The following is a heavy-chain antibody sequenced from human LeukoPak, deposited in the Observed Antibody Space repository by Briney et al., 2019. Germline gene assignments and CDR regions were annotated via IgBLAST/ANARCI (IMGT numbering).Heavy chain of an antibody. J-gene: IGHJ4*02. V-gene: IGHV3-48*01. CDR3: ATVGSTGWYYFDY. CDR1: GFTFSTYS. Sequence: PGGSLRLSRAASGFTFSTYSMTWVRQAPGKGLEWVSYISSSSSSIYYADSVKGRYTISRDNAKNSLYLQMNSLRAEDTAVYYCATVGSTGWYYFDYWGQGTLVTVSS. D-gene: IGHD6-19*01. CDR2: ISSSSSSI.